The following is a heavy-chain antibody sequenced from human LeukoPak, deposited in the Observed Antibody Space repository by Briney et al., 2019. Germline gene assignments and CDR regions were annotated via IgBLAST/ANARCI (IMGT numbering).Heavy chain of an antibody. V-gene: IGHV3-11*04. J-gene: IGHJ4*02. CDR3: ARDPSTWGDYGAFDY. D-gene: IGHD4-17*01. CDR2: ISGDGITV. CDR1: GFTFSDYY. Sequence: GGSLRLSCAASGFTFSDYYMTWIRQAPGKRLEWVSYISGDGITVYNADSVKGRFTISRDSAKNSLYLQMISLRAEDTAVYYCARDPSTWGDYGAFDYWGQGTLVTVSS.